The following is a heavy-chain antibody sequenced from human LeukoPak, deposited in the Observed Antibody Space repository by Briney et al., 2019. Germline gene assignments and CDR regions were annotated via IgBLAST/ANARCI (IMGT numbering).Heavy chain of an antibody. J-gene: IGHJ5*02. CDR1: GFTFSSYA. CDR2: ISWNSGSI. CDR3: AKAQRPTVPTTWFDP. D-gene: IGHD4-17*01. Sequence: GGSLRLSCSASGFTFSSYAMTWVRQAPGKGLELVSGISWNSGSIGYADSVKGRFTISRDNAKNSLYLQMNSLRAEDTALYYCAKAQRPTVPTTWFDPWGQGTLVTASS. V-gene: IGHV3-9*01.